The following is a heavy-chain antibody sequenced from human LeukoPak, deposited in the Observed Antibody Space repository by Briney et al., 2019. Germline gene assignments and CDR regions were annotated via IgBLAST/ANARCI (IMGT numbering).Heavy chain of an antibody. J-gene: IGHJ4*02. D-gene: IGHD3/OR15-3a*01. Sequence: SETLSLTCTVSGVSISSSNSYWGWIRQPPGKGLEWIGSIYYSGNTYYNASLKSQISISIDTSKYQFSLKLTSVPAADTAVYYCARQTGSGLFILPGGQGTLVTVSS. V-gene: IGHV4-39*01. CDR1: GVSISSSNSY. CDR3: ARQTGSGLFILP. CDR2: IYYSGNT.